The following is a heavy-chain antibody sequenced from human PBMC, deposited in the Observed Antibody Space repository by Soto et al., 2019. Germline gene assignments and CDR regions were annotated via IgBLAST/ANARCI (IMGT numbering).Heavy chain of an antibody. Sequence: SCPTLVNPTQTLTLTCTFSGYSLDTSPMGXGWIRQPPGKALEWLGLIFWDDDKRYRPSLQRRLTITKDTSKNQVVLNMTDMDPVGTATYYCIHTDDIFVAAGTDYWGQGALVTVSS. CDR3: IHTDDIFVAAGTDY. CDR1: GYSLDTSPMG. V-gene: IGHV2-5*02. D-gene: IGHD6-13*01. J-gene: IGHJ4*02. CDR2: IFWDDDK.